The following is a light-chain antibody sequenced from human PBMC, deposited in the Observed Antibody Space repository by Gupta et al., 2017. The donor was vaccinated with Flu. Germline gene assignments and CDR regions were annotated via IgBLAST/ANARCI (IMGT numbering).Light chain of an antibody. CDR1: SSYVGGYNY. V-gene: IGLV2-8*01. Sequence: TSSYVGGYNYVSSYQQHPVSAPQLMISEITTRSSGVPDRFSGSKSGNTAFLTVSVRQAADEAEYYCSSYAGSNKWVFGGGTTLTVL. CDR3: SSYAGSNKWV. J-gene: IGLJ3*02. CDR2: EIT.